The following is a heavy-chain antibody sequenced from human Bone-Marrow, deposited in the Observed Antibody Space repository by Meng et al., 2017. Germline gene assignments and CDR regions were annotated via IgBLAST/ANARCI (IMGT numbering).Heavy chain of an antibody. V-gene: IGHV4-31*03. J-gene: IGHJ4*02. CDR1: CCSISSGGYY. CDR3: ARSPGQFYDILTGPDY. D-gene: IGHD3-9*01. CDR2: IYYSGST. Sequence: SETLSLTCTVSCCSISSGGYYWSWIRQPPGKGLEWIGYIYYSGSTYYNPSLKSRVTMSVATSKNQFSLKLSSVTAADTAVYYCARSPGQFYDILTGPDYWGQGTLVTVSS.